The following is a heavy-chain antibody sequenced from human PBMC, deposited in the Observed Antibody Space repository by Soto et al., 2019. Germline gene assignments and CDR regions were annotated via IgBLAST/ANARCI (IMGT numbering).Heavy chain of an antibody. CDR3: VIYDYIWGTYRVRWAY. Sequence: EVQLMESGGGLVNPGGSLRLSCVASGFPFSYSWMSWVRQAPGKGLEWVARIKSETDGGTTDYAAPVEGRFTISRDDSKNTLDLQMNSLKTEDTAVYYSVIYDYIWGTYRVRWAYWGQGTLVTVSS. D-gene: IGHD3-16*02. CDR1: GFPFSYSW. V-gene: IGHV3-15*01. J-gene: IGHJ4*02. CDR2: IKSETDGGTT.